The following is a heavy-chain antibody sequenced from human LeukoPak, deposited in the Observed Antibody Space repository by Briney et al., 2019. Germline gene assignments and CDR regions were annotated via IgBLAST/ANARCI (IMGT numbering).Heavy chain of an antibody. V-gene: IGHV4-34*01. CDR1: GVSFTGYS. D-gene: IGHD1-26*01. Sequence: SETLSLTCAVYGVSFTGYSWTWIRQPPWKGLEWIGEIYHSGSTNYNPSLKSQVTISVDTSKNQFSLNLNSVTAADTAMYYCARGTRRSGVHSACDYWGQGTLVTVSS. J-gene: IGHJ4*02. CDR2: IYHSGST. CDR3: ARGTRRSGVHSACDY.